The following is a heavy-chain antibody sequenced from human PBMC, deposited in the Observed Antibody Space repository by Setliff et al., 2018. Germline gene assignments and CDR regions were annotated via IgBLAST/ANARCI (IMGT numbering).Heavy chain of an antibody. CDR2: INHSGST. CDR1: GGSISDYY. J-gene: IGHJ6*02. D-gene: IGHD3-3*01. CDR3: ARVRVVYYYYGMDV. V-gene: IGHV4-34*01. Sequence: SETLSLTCGGYGGSISDYYWSWIRQPPGKGLEWIGVINHSGSTNYNPSLKSRVTISLDTSTNQFSLKLSSVTAADTAVYYCARVRVVYYYYGMDVWGQGTTVTVSS.